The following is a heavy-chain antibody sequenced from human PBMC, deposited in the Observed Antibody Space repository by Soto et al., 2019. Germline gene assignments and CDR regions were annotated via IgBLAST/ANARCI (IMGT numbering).Heavy chain of an antibody. CDR3: ARSIVVVTALDY. CDR2: INAGNGNT. V-gene: IGHV1-3*01. Sequence: ASVKVSCKASGYTFTSYATHWVRQAPGQRLEWMGWINAGNGNTKYSQKFQGRVTITRDTSASTAYMELSSLRSEDTAVYYCARSIVVVTALDYWGQGTLVTVS. CDR1: GYTFTSYA. J-gene: IGHJ4*02. D-gene: IGHD2-21*02.